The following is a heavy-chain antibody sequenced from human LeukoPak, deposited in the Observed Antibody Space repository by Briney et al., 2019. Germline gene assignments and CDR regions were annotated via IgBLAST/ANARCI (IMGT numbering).Heavy chain of an antibody. J-gene: IGHJ4*02. D-gene: IGHD2-2*01. CDR1: GFSFSNAW. CDR3: AKLPPRVVPSANYYFDY. CDR2: IGDSGSST. V-gene: IGHV3-23*01. Sequence: GGSLRLSCAASGFSFSNAWMNWVRQAPGKGLEWVSAIGDSGSSTYYADSVKGRFTISRDNSKNTLYLQMNILRAEDTAVYYCAKLPPRVVPSANYYFDYWGQGTLVTVSS.